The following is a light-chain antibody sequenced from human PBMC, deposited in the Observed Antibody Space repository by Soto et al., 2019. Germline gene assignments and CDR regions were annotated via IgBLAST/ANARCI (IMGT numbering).Light chain of an antibody. CDR1: QDVSRS. J-gene: IGKJ4*01. CDR2: AAS. V-gene: IGKV1-9*01. Sequence: DTQLTQSHSFLSASVGERVTLTCLASQDVSRSLGWYQQKPGKAPKLLIAAASTLHSGVPSRFSGSGSDTDFTLTISNLQPEDFATYYCQQLWTYPLTFGGGTKVDI. CDR3: QQLWTYPLT.